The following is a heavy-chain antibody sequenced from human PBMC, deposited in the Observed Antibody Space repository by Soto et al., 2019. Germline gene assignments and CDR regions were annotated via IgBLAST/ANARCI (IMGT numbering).Heavy chain of an antibody. J-gene: IGHJ4*02. D-gene: IGHD6-19*01. CDR2: IYYSGST. V-gene: IGHV4-39*01. CDR3: ARQVVAGTYYFDF. Sequence: QLQLQESGPGLVKPSETLSLTCTVSGGSISSSSYYWGWIRQPPGKGLEWIGSIYYSGSTYYNPSLNSRVTISVDTSKNQFSLKLSSVTAADTAVYYCARQVVAGTYYFDFWGQGTLVTVSS. CDR1: GGSISSSSYY.